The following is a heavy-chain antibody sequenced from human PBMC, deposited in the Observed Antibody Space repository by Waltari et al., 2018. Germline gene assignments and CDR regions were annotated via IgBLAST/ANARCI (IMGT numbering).Heavy chain of an antibody. CDR2: ISYDGSIK. J-gene: IGHJ4*02. D-gene: IGHD3-10*01. V-gene: IGHV3-30*01. CDR3: ARGGLEWFGELFDY. Sequence: QVQLVESGGGVVHPGGSLRLSCAAYGFPFSTYAVHWVRQAPGKGLEWVAVISYDGSIKYNADSVEGRFTISRDNARNTMSLQMNSLTTEDTAVYYCARGGLEWFGELFDYWGQGTLVTVSS. CDR1: GFPFSTYA.